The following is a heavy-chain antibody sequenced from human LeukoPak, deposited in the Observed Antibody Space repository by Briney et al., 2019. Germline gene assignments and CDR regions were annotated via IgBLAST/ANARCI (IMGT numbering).Heavy chain of an antibody. J-gene: IGHJ6*03. D-gene: IGHD2-2*01. Sequence: PSETLSLTRTVSGGSISSYYWSWIRQPPGKGLEWIGYIYYSGSTNYNPSLKSRVTISVDTSKNQFSLKLSSVTAADTAVYYCARVTKTYYYYMDVWDKGTTVTVSS. V-gene: IGHV4-59*01. CDR2: IYYSGST. CDR3: ARVTKTYYYYMDV. CDR1: GGSISSYY.